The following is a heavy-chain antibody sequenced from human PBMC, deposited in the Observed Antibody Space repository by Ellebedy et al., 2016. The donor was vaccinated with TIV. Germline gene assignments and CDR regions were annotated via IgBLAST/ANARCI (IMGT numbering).Heavy chain of an antibody. J-gene: IGHJ4*02. Sequence: GESLKISCQGSGYRFSGFWIGWVRQMPGKGLEWMGIFYPGDSDTRYSPSFQGQVTISADKSISTAYLQWSSLKASDTAMYYCARPRGGWMTIDYWGQGTLVTVSS. CDR2: FYPGDSDT. D-gene: IGHD6-19*01. CDR1: GYRFSGFW. CDR3: ARPRGGWMTIDY. V-gene: IGHV5-51*01.